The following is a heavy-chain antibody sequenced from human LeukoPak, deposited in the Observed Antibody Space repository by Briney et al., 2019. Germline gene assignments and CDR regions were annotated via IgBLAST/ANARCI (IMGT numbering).Heavy chain of an antibody. D-gene: IGHD3-16*01. V-gene: IGHV4-39*01. CDR3: ATWGSDY. Sequence: TSETLSLTCTVSGGSISSSSYYWGWIRQPPGKGLEWIGSIYYSGSTYYNPSLKSRVTISVDTSKNQFSLKLSSVTAADTAVYYCATWGSDYWGQGTLVTVSS. CDR2: IYYSGST. J-gene: IGHJ4*02. CDR1: GGSISSSSYY.